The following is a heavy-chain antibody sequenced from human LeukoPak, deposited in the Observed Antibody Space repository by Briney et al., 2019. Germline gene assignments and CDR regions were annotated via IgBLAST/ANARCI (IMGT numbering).Heavy chain of an antibody. V-gene: IGHV1-69*13. D-gene: IGHD3-3*01. Sequence: SVNVSCKASGGTFSSYAISWVRQAPGQGLEWMGGIIPIFGTANYAQKFQGRVTITADESTSTAYMELSSLRSEDTAVYYCARSPSLEWLLWFDYWGQGTLVTVSS. CDR3: ARSPSLEWLLWFDY. CDR2: IIPIFGTA. J-gene: IGHJ4*02. CDR1: GGTFSSYA.